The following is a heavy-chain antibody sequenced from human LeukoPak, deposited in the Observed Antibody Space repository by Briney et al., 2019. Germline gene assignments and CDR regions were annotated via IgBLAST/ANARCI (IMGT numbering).Heavy chain of an antibody. CDR3: ARDFGYGRLRDYGMDV. J-gene: IGHJ6*02. CDR1: GGSISSYY. Sequence: PSETLSLTCTVSGGSISSYYWSWIRQPAGKGLEWIGRIYTSGSTNYNPSLKSRVTMSVDTSQNQFSLKLSSVTAADTAVYYCARDFGYGRLRDYGMDVWGQGTTVTVSS. D-gene: IGHD5-12*01. CDR2: IYTSGST. V-gene: IGHV4-4*07.